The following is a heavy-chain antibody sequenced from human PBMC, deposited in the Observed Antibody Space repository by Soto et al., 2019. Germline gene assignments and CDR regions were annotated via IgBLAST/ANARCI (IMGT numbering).Heavy chain of an antibody. CDR1: GGSISSGDYY. D-gene: IGHD6-13*01. V-gene: IGHV4-30-4*01. CDR2: IYYSGST. J-gene: IGHJ5*02. Sequence: SETLSLTCTVSGGSISSGDYYWSWIRQPPGKGLEWIGYIYYSGSTYYNPSLKSRVTISVDTSKNQFSLKLSSVTAADTAVYYCARGPYSSSWSPNGFDPWGQGTLVTVSS. CDR3: ARGPYSSSWSPNGFDP.